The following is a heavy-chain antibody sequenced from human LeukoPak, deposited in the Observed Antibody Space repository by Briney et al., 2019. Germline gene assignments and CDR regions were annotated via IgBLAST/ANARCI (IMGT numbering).Heavy chain of an antibody. CDR3: ASGNEVTLEGFAM. D-gene: IGHD3-10*01. V-gene: IGHV1-24*01. CDR1: GNSLSEIS. J-gene: IGHJ3*02. CDR2: LDSEDGEP. Sequence: GASVKVSCKVSGNSLSEISVHWIRQAPGRGLEWMGSLDSEDGEPVYARKFQGRLTMTEDTSSDTAYMELSSLRSEDTAVYYCASGNEVTLEGFAMWGQGTMVSVSS.